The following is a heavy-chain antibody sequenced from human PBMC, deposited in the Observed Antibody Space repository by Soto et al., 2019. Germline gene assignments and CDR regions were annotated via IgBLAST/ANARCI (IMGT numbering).Heavy chain of an antibody. CDR1: GYTFTGYY. D-gene: IGHD6-19*01. Sequence: GASVKVSCKASGYTFTGYYIHWVRQAPGQGLEWMGWINPNSGDTKYGQKFQGWVTMTSDTSINAACMELSRLSSDVTAVFFCARDFPYGSGGAFDYWGQGTLVTVSS. CDR2: INPNSGDT. CDR3: ARDFPYGSGGAFDY. J-gene: IGHJ4*02. V-gene: IGHV1-2*04.